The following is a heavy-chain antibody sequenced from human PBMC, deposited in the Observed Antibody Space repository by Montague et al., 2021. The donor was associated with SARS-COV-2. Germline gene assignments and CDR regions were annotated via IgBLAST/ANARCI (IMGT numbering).Heavy chain of an antibody. V-gene: IGHV4-38-2*02. J-gene: IGHJ3*01. CDR2: IYHSGTT. D-gene: IGHD1-26*01. Sequence: SETLSLTCTVSGFSITSNYYWGWIRQPPGKGLEWIGTIYHSGTTYYNPSLQSRLTISIDTSTNQFSLRLTSVTAADTAVFFCVRGKAVGSSSAFDYWGQGTMVTVSS. CDR1: GFSITSNYY. CDR3: VRGKAVGSSSAFDY.